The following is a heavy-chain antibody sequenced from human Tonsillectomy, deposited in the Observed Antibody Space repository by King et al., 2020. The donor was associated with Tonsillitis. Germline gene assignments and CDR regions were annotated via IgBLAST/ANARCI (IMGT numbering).Heavy chain of an antibody. J-gene: IGHJ4*02. Sequence: VQLVESGGGLVQPGGSLRLSCAASGFTFSDHYMDWVRQAPGKGLEWVGRTRNKANSHTTEYAASVKGRFTISRDESKKSLNLQMNSLKTEDTAVYYCASGIVGGKDYWGQGTLVTVSS. CDR2: TRNKANSHTT. CDR3: ASGIVGGKDY. D-gene: IGHD1-26*01. V-gene: IGHV3-72*01. CDR1: GFTFSDHY.